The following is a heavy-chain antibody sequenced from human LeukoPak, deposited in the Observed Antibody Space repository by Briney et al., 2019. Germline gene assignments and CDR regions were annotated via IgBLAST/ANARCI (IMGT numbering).Heavy chain of an antibody. V-gene: IGHV4-59*08. Sequence: SETLSLTCTVSGGSISSYYWSWIRQPPGKGLEWIGYIYYSGSTNYNPSLKSRVTISVDTSKSQFSLELSSVTAADTAVYYCARHGGGDYDFWSGYYRPFDYWGQGTLVTVSS. CDR2: IYYSGST. J-gene: IGHJ4*02. D-gene: IGHD3-3*01. CDR3: ARHGGGDYDFWSGYYRPFDY. CDR1: GGSISSYY.